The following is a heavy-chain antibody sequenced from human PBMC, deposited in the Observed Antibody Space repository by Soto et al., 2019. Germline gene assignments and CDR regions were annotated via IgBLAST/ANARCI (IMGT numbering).Heavy chain of an antibody. Sequence: LSLTCTVSGGSISSYYWSWIRQPPGKGLEWIGYIYYSGSTNYNPSLKSRVTISVDTSKNQFSLKLSSVTAADTAVYYCARVAPHYDILTGYLGLRYYFDYWGQGTLVTVSS. V-gene: IGHV4-59*01. CDR3: ARVAPHYDILTGYLGLRYYFDY. CDR2: IYYSGST. CDR1: GGSISSYY. J-gene: IGHJ4*02. D-gene: IGHD3-9*01.